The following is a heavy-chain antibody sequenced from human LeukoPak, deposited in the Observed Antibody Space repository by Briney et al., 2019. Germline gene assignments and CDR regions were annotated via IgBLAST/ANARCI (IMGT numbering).Heavy chain of an antibody. CDR3: AREGTRGLFDS. CDR2: INLDGSEK. V-gene: IGHV3-7*01. Sequence: GFLRLSCAASGFTFSSYWMSWVRQAPGKGLEWVADINLDGSEKYYVDSVKGRFTISRDNAKNSLNLHMNSLRAEDTAVYYFAREGTRGLFDSWGQGTLVTVSS. D-gene: IGHD1/OR15-1a*01. CDR1: GFTFSSYW. J-gene: IGHJ4*02.